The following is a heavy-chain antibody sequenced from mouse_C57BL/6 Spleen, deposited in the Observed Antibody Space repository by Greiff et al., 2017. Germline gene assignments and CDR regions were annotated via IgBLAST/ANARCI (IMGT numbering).Heavy chain of an antibody. Sequence: EVKLMESGAELVKPGASVKLSCTASGFNIKDYYMHWVKQRTEQGLEWVGRIDPEDGETKYAPKFQGKVTIAAYPSSNTADLQRSSLTSEYTAVYDCASSHYGYDWFAYWGQETLVTLSA. D-gene: IGHD2-2*01. V-gene: IGHV14-2*01. CDR2: IDPEDGET. CDR3: ASSHYGYDWFAY. CDR1: GFNIKDYY. J-gene: IGHJ3*01.